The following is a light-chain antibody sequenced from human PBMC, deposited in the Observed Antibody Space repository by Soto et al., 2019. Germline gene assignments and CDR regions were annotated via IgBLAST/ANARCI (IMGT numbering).Light chain of an antibody. CDR2: TTN. V-gene: IGLV1-44*01. Sequence: VLTQPPSASGTPGQRATISCCGSNSNIGSDIVNCYQLLPGAAPEVLINTTNQRPSGVPERFSGSKSGTSASLAISGLQSEDEANSSCATWDGGLSGPFVFGTGTKVTVL. J-gene: IGLJ1*01. CDR3: ATWDGGLSGPFV. CDR1: NSNIGSDI.